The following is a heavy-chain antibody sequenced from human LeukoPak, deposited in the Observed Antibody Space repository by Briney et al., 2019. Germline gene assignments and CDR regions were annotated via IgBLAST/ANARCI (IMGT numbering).Heavy chain of an antibody. J-gene: IGHJ6*03. D-gene: IGHD3-3*01. CDR2: IIPIFGTA. Sequence: SVKVSCKASGGTFSSYAISWVRRAPGQGLEWMGGIIPIFGTANYAQKFQGRVTITADESTSTAYMELSSLRSEDTAVYYCASSARYYDFWSGRRAFYYYYYMDVWGKGTTVTVSS. CDR1: GGTFSSYA. V-gene: IGHV1-69*13. CDR3: ASSARYYDFWSGRRAFYYYYYMDV.